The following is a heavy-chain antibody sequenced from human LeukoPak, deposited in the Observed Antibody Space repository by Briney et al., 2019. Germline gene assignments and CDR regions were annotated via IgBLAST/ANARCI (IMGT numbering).Heavy chain of an antibody. V-gene: IGHV4-39*01. CDR1: GGSISSSNYY. CDR2: IYYSGST. D-gene: IGHD3-9*01. CDR3: ARHPVLRYLGT. Sequence: SETLSLTCTVSGGSISSSNYYWGWIRHPPGKGLEWIGSIYYSGSTYYNPSLKSRVTISVDTSKNRFSLKLSSVSAADTAVYYCARHPVLRYLGTWGQGTLVTVSS. J-gene: IGHJ4*02.